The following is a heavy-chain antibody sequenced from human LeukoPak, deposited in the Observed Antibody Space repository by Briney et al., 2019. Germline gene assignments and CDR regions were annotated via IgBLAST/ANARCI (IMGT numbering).Heavy chain of an antibody. CDR3: ARDTTYGYYYMDV. Sequence: GGSLRLSCAASGFIFSSYAMSWVRQAPGKGLEWVSSISSSSSYIYYADSVKGRFTISRDNAKNSLYLQMNSLRAEDTAVYYCARDTTYGYYYMDVWGKGTTVTVSS. J-gene: IGHJ6*03. D-gene: IGHD3-10*01. CDR2: ISSSSSYI. V-gene: IGHV3-21*01. CDR1: GFIFSSYA.